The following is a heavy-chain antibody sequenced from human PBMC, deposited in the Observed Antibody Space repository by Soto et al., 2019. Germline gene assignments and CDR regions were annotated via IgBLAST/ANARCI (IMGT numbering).Heavy chain of an antibody. CDR1: GFTFNIYW. V-gene: IGHV3-74*01. J-gene: IGHJ4*02. Sequence: GGSLRLSCAAPGFTFNIYWMHWVRQAPGKGLEWVSRIDNDGSATTYADSVKGRFTISRDNAKNTLFLQMNTLRVDDTAVYYCARDNWNSYWGQGTLVTVSS. CDR2: IDNDGSAT. CDR3: ARDNWNSY. D-gene: IGHD1-1*01.